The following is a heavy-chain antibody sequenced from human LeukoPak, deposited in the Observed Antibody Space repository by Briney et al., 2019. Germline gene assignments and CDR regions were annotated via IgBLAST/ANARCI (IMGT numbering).Heavy chain of an antibody. CDR1: GFTFSSYE. D-gene: IGHD3-3*01. Sequence: HSGGSLRLSCAASGFTFSSYEMNWVRQAPGKEPEWVSYISNSGYTIAYTDSVKGRFAISRDNTKNPLYLQMNSLRAEDTAVYYCVRGGSGQASNWFDPWGQGTLVTVSS. V-gene: IGHV3-48*03. J-gene: IGHJ5*02. CDR3: VRGGSGQASNWFDP. CDR2: ISNSGYTI.